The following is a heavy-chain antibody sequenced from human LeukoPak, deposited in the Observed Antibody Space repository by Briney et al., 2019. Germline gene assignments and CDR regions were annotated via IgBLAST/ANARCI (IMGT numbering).Heavy chain of an antibody. CDR3: ARDPYDSSGYYPPGFDY. Sequence: ASVKVSCKASGYTFTGYYMHWVRQAPGQGLEWMGRINPNSGGTNYAQKFQGRVTMTRDTSISTAYMELSRLRSDDPAVYYCARDPYDSSGYYPPGFDYWGQGTLVTVSS. V-gene: IGHV1-2*06. J-gene: IGHJ4*02. D-gene: IGHD3-22*01. CDR1: GYTFTGYY. CDR2: INPNSGGT.